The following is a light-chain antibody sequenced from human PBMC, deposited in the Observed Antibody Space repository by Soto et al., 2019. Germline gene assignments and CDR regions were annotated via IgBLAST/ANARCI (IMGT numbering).Light chain of an antibody. V-gene: IGLV2-23*01. J-gene: IGLJ2*01. CDR1: SSDVGNYNL. CDR3: CSYAGGSTWV. Sequence: QSVLTQPASVSGSPGQSITISCTRTSSDVGNYNLVSWYQQHPGKAPKLMIYEGSQRPSGVSNRFSGSKSGNTASLTISGLQTEDEADYHCCSYAGGSTWVFGGGTKLTVL. CDR2: EGS.